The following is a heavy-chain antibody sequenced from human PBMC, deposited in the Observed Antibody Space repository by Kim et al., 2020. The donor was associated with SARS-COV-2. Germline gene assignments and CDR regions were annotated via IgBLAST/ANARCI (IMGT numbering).Heavy chain of an antibody. V-gene: IGHV3-15*01. CDR2: IKSKTDGGTT. D-gene: IGHD1-26*01. CDR1: GFAFSNAW. Sequence: GGSLRLSCAASGFAFSNAWMSWVRQAPGKGLEWVGRIKSKTDGGTTDYAAPVKGRFTISRDDSKNTLYLQKNSLKTEDTAVYYCTTGDSGSYYGVYYFDYWGQGTLVTVSS. J-gene: IGHJ4*02. CDR3: TTGDSGSYYGVYYFDY.